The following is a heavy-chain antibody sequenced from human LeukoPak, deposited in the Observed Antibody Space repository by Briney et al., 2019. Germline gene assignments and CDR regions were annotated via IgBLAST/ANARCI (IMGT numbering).Heavy chain of an antibody. CDR3: ARRRIHLWLRSWYYFDY. CDR1: GGSFSGYY. CDR2: INHSGST. Sequence: SETLSLTCAVYGGSFSGYYWSWIRQPPGKGLEWIGVINHSGSTNYNPSLKTRVTISVDTSKNQFSLKLGSVTAADTAVYYCARRRIHLWLRSWYYFDYWGQGTLVTVSS. V-gene: IGHV4-34*01. D-gene: IGHD5-18*01. J-gene: IGHJ4*01.